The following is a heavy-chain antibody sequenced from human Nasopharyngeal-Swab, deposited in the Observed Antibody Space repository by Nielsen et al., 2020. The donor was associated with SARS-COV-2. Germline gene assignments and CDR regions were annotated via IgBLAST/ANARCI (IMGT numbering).Heavy chain of an antibody. CDR2: FDPEDGET. V-gene: IGHV1-24*01. D-gene: IGHD3-3*01. J-gene: IGHJ6*02. CDR1: GYTLTELS. Sequence: ASVKVSCKVSGYTLTELSMHWVRQAPGKGLEWMGGFDPEDGETIYAQKFQGRVTMTEDTSTDTAYMELSSLRSEDTAVYYCARDETYYDFWSGYPNYYYYYGMDVWGQGTTVTVSS. CDR3: ARDETYYDFWSGYPNYYYYYGMDV.